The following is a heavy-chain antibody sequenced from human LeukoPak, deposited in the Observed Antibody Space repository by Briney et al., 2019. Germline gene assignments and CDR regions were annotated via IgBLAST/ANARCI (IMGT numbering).Heavy chain of an antibody. V-gene: IGHV1-69*13. D-gene: IGHD5-18*01. CDR2: IIPIFGTA. J-gene: IGHJ4*02. CDR3: ARDPARSGYSYGYSDY. CDR1: GGTFSSYA. Sequence: ASVKVSCKASGGTFSSYAISWVRQAPGQGLEWMGGIIPIFGTADYAQKFQGRVTITADESTSTAYMELSSLRSEDTAVYYCARDPARSGYSYGYSDYWGQGTLVTVSS.